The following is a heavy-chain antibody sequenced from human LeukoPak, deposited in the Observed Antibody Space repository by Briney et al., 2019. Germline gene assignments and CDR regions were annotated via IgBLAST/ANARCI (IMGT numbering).Heavy chain of an antibody. V-gene: IGHV1-69*06. CDR1: GGTFSSYA. Sequence: ASVKVSCKASGGTFSSYAISWVRQAPGQGLEWMGGIIPIFATANYAQKFQGRVTITADKSTSTAYMELSSLRSEDTAVYYCARHTTYCSSTSCHRGETYYYYGMDVWGKGTTVTVSS. D-gene: IGHD2-2*01. J-gene: IGHJ6*04. CDR3: ARHTTYCSSTSCHRGETYYYYGMDV. CDR2: IIPIFATA.